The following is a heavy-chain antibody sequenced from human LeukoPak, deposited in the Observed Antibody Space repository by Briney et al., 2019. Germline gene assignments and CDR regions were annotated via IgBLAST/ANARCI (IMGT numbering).Heavy chain of an antibody. CDR1: GYTFTGYY. D-gene: IGHD4-17*01. Sequence: ASVKVSCKASGYTFTGYYMHWVRQAPGQGLEWMGWINPNSGGTNYAQKFQGRVTMTRDTSISTAYMELCRLRFDDTAVYYCASGDYGDPPLNYWGQGTLVTVSS. CDR2: INPNSGGT. J-gene: IGHJ4*02. V-gene: IGHV1-2*02. CDR3: ASGDYGDPPLNY.